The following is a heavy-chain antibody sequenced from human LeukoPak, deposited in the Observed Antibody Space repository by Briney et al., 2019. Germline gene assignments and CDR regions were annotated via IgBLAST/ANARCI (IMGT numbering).Heavy chain of an antibody. CDR1: GFTFSSYA. CDR2: ISGSGGST. J-gene: IGHJ4*02. D-gene: IGHD3-9*01. V-gene: IGHV3-23*01. CDR3: AKDPAPLRYFDWSPTDLDY. Sequence: PGGSLRLSCAASGFTFSSYAMSWVRQAPGKGLEWVSAISGSGGSTYYADSVEGRFTISRDNSKNTLYLQMNSLRAEDTAVYYCAKDPAPLRYFDWSPTDLDYWGQGTLVTVSS.